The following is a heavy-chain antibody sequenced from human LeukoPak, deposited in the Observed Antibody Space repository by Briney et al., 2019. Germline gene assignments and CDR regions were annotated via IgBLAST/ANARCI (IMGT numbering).Heavy chain of an antibody. J-gene: IGHJ4*02. V-gene: IGHV3-30*02. CDR3: AKNYRHSSSSLYFDY. D-gene: IGHD6-6*01. CDR1: GFTFSSYG. CDR2: IRYDGSNK. Sequence: GGSLRLSCAASGFTFSSYGMHWVRQAPGKGLEWVAFIRYDGSNKYYADSVKGRFTISRENSKNTLYLQMNSLRAEDTAVYYCAKNYRHSSSSLYFDYWGQGTLVTVSS.